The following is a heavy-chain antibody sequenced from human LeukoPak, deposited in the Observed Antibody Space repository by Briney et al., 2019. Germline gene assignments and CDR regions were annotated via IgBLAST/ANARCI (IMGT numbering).Heavy chain of an antibody. J-gene: IGHJ3*02. Sequence: GGSLRLSCAASGFTFSSYAMHWVRQAPGKGLEWVAVISYDGSNKYYADSVKGRFTISRDNSKNTLYLQMNSLRAEDTAVYYCAKDEGLRFLGWLSFDIWGQGTMVTVSS. D-gene: IGHD3-3*01. CDR3: AKDEGLRFLGWLSFDI. CDR2: ISYDGSNK. V-gene: IGHV3-30-3*01. CDR1: GFTFSSYA.